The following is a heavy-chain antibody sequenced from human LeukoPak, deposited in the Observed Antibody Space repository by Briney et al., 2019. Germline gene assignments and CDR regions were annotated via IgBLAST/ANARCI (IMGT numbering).Heavy chain of an antibody. CDR3: ARGGTTVVNRYSFDY. Sequence: PGGSLRLSCAASGFTFSSYSMNWVRQAPGKGLEWMSYISSSSSTIYYADSVKSRFTISRDNAKNSLYLQMNSLRDEDTAVYYCARGGTTVVNRYSFDYWGQGTLVTVSS. J-gene: IGHJ4*02. CDR1: GFTFSSYS. CDR2: ISSSSSTI. V-gene: IGHV3-48*02. D-gene: IGHD4-23*01.